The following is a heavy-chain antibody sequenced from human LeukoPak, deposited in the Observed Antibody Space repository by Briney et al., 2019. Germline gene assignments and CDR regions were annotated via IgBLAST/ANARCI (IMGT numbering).Heavy chain of an antibody. J-gene: IGHJ4*02. CDR3: ARGYGGSYPYYFDY. Sequence: PGGSLRLSCAASGFSFSSYSMNWVRQAPGKGLEWVSYISSSSSTIYYADSVKGRFTISRDNAKNSLYLQMNSLRAEDTAVYYCARGYGGSYPYYFDYWGQGTLVAVSS. CDR1: GFSFSSYS. V-gene: IGHV3-48*01. CDR2: ISSSSSTI. D-gene: IGHD3-22*01.